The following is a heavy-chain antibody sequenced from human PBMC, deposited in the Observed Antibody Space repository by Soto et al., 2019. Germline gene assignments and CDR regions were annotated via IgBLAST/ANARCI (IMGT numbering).Heavy chain of an antibody. V-gene: IGHV3-30*03. J-gene: IGHJ4*02. Sequence: QVQLVESGGGVVQPGRSLRLSCAASGFTFSSYGMHWVRQAPGKGLEWVAVISYDGSNKYYADSVKGRFTISRDNXKNPLYLQMNSLRAEDTAVYYCAAEAVVTDGGLDYWGQGTLVTVSS. CDR3: AAEAVVTDGGLDY. CDR2: ISYDGSNK. CDR1: GFTFSSYG. D-gene: IGHD2-15*01.